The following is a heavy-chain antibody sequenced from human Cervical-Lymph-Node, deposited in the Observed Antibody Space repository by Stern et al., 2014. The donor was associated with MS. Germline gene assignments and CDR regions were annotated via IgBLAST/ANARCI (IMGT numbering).Heavy chain of an antibody. Sequence: EVQLVQSGGGLVQPGGSLTLSCAASGFTFKNYWMGWVRQAPGKGPEWVANINQDGNAKFYVGSVEGRFTISRDNAKNSLYLQMNGLRAEDTAVYFCANSEVRGTEGGCWGQGTLVTVSS. J-gene: IGHJ4*02. CDR1: GFTFKNYW. CDR2: INQDGNAK. CDR3: ANSEVRGTEGGC. D-gene: IGHD3-10*01. V-gene: IGHV3-7*01.